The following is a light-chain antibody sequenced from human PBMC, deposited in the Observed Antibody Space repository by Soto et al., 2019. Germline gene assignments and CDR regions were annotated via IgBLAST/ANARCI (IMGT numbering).Light chain of an antibody. J-gene: IGLJ1*01. CDR3: RSYTTSSTPPD. V-gene: IGLV2-14*03. Sequence: QSALTQPASVSGSPGQSVTISCTGTSSDIRGYNYVAWYQLHPGKAPKLMIYDVSNRPSGVSNRLSCSKSSNTASLTISGLQTEDAADYYCRSYTTSSTPPDFGPGAKVTVL. CDR2: DVS. CDR1: SSDIRGYNY.